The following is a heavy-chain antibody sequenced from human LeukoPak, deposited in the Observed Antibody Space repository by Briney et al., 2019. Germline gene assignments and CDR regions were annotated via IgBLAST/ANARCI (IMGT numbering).Heavy chain of an antibody. Sequence: GGSLRLSCAASGFTFSSYEMNWVRQAPGKGLEWVSYISSSGSTIYYADSVKGRFTISRDNAKNSLYLQMSSLRAEDTAVYYCARVGGCSSTSCYVDYYYGMDVWGKGTTVTVSS. J-gene: IGHJ6*04. CDR1: GFTFSSYE. D-gene: IGHD2-2*01. CDR3: ARVGGCSSTSCYVDYYYGMDV. V-gene: IGHV3-48*03. CDR2: ISSSGSTI.